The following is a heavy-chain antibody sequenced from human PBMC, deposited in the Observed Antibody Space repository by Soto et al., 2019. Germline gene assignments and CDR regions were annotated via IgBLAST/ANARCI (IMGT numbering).Heavy chain of an antibody. V-gene: IGHV3-23*01. CDR2: ISGGGDGT. CDR1: GFTFGNYA. D-gene: IGHD2-15*01. CDR3: ANKGLGSLATYCSTGDCHYAFDI. Sequence: EVQLLESGGGLVQPGGSLRLSCAASGFTFGNYAMIWVRQAPGKGLEWVSTISGGGDGTYYADSVRGRFTISRENSRNTVYLQINSLTAQATAVYYCANKGLGSLATYCSTGDCHYAFDIWGQGTMVTVSS. J-gene: IGHJ3*02.